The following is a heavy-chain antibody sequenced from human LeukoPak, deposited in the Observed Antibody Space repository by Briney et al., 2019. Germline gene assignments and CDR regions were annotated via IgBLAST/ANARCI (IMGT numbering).Heavy chain of an antibody. CDR2: MNPNSGNT. CDR1: GYTFTSYD. CDR3: ARGYCSSTSCYLFDY. J-gene: IGHJ4*02. D-gene: IGHD2-2*01. Sequence: GASVKVSCKASGYTFTSYDINWVRQATGQGLEWIGWMNPNSGNTGYAQKFQGRVTMTSNTSISTAYMELSSLRSEDTALYYCARGYCSSTSCYLFDYWGQGTLVTVSS. V-gene: IGHV1-8*01.